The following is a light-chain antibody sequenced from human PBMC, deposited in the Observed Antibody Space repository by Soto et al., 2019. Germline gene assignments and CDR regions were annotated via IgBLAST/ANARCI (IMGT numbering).Light chain of an antibody. CDR1: QSISSW. CDR2: KAS. J-gene: IGKJ2*01. CDR3: QQYNSYSYT. V-gene: IGKV1-5*03. Sequence: DIQMTQSPSTLSASVGDRVTITCRASQSISSWLAWYQQKPGKAPKLLIYKASSLESGVPSRFSGSGSGTEFTLTISGLQPDDFATYYCQQYNSYSYTFGQGTNLEIK.